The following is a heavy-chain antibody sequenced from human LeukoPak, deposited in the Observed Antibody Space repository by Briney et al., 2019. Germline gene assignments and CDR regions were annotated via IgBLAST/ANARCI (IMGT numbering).Heavy chain of an antibody. CDR3: ARGGWGFWSGYYTFDY. J-gene: IGHJ4*02. V-gene: IGHV4-39*07. CDR2: FYYSVST. Sequence: SETLSLTCTVSGGSISSSSYYWGWIRQPPGKGLEWIGTFYYSVSTYYNPSLKSRVTMSVDTSKNQFSLKLSSVTAADTAVYYCARGGWGFWSGYYTFDYWGQGTLVTVSS. CDR1: GGSISSSSYY. D-gene: IGHD3-3*01.